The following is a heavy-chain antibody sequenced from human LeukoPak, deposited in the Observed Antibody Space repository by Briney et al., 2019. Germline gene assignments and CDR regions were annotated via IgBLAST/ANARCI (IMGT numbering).Heavy chain of an antibody. CDR2: IYHSGST. Sequence: SETLSLTCAVSGYSISSGYYWGWIRQPPGKELEWIGSIYHSGSTYYNPSLKSRVTISVDTSKNQFSLKLSSVTAADTAVYYCARHLDSSWDLFDWYFDLWGRGTLVTVSS. D-gene: IGHD6-13*01. CDR3: ARHLDSSWDLFDWYFDL. CDR1: GYSISSGYY. V-gene: IGHV4-38-2*01. J-gene: IGHJ2*01.